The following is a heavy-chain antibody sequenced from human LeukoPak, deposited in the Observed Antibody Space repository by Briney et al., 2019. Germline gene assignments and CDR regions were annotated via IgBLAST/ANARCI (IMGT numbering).Heavy chain of an antibody. J-gene: IGHJ6*02. CDR3: ARDRPVGATTYGMDV. CDR2: IYTSGST. CDR1: GGSISSGSYY. Sequence: PSETLSLTCTVSGGSISSGSYYWNWIRQPAGKGLEWIGRIYTSGSTNYNPSLKSRVTISVDTSKNQFSLKLSSVTAADTAVYYCARDRPVGATTYGMDVWGQGTTVTVSS. V-gene: IGHV4-61*02. D-gene: IGHD1-26*01.